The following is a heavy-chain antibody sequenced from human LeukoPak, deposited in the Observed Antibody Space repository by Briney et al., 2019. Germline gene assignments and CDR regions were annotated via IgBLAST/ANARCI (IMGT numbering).Heavy chain of an antibody. CDR2: INPNSGGT. V-gene: IGHV1-2*02. D-gene: IGHD4-17*01. Sequence: ASVKVSCKASGYTFTGYYMHWVRQAPGQGVERMGWINPNSGGTKYAQKFQGRVTMTRDTSISTAYMELSRLRSDDTAVYYCARGTDGDYLIDYWGQGTLVTVSS. CDR1: GYTFTGYY. J-gene: IGHJ4*02. CDR3: ARGTDGDYLIDY.